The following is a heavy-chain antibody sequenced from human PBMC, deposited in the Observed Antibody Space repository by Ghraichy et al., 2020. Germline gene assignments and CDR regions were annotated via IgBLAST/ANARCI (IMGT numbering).Heavy chain of an antibody. CDR1: GFTFSSHA. J-gene: IGHJ4*02. CDR2: IIGSGAST. D-gene: IGHD2-15*01. V-gene: IGHV3-23*01. Sequence: LSLTCAASGFTFSSHAMSWVRQAPGKGLEWVAAIIGSGASTYYADSVKGRFTISRDNSKNTLYLQMNSLRAEDTAVYYCAQESCRGGGCYYAYFDYWGQGTLVTVSS. CDR3: AQESCRGGGCYYAYFDY.